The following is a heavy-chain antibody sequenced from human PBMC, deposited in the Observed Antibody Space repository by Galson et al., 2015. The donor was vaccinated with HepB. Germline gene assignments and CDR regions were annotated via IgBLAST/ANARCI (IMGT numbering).Heavy chain of an antibody. D-gene: IGHD6-19*01. Sequence: SLRLSCAASGFSLSTYWMTWVRQAPGRGLEWVANIKGDGSKKHYLDSVKGRFTISRDNTKNSLYLQMDNLRADDTAVYYCARDWSPYSGAWYDAVDIWGQGTMLTVSS. V-gene: IGHV3-7*01. J-gene: IGHJ3*02. CDR2: IKGDGSKK. CDR1: GFSLSTYW. CDR3: ARDWSPYSGAWYDAVDI.